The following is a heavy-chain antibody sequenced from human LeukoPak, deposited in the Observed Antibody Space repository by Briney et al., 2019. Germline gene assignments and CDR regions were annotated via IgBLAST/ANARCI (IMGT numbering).Heavy chain of an antibody. Sequence: ASVKVSCKASGYTFTGYYMHWVRQAPGQGLEWMGWINPNSGGTNYAQKFQGRVTMTRDTSISTAYMELSSLRSEDTAVYYCARGGPFGVVQTGVDYWGQGTLVTVSS. J-gene: IGHJ4*02. CDR2: INPNSGGT. CDR1: GYTFTGYY. CDR3: ARGGPFGVVQTGVDY. V-gene: IGHV1-2*02. D-gene: IGHD3-3*01.